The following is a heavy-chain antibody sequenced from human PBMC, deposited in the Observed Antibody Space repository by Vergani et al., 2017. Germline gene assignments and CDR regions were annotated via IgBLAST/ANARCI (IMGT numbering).Heavy chain of an antibody. CDR1: GYTFTDYY. CDR3: ATVGYYDYVWGSYKGELADY. CDR2: VDPEDGET. J-gene: IGHJ4*02. Sequence: VQLVQSGAEVKKPGATVKISCKVSGYTFTDYYIHWVQQAPGKGLEWMGLVDPEDGETIYAEKFQGRVTITADTSTDTAYMELSSLRSEDTAVYYCATVGYYDYVWGSYKGELADYWGQGTLVTVSS. V-gene: IGHV1-69-2*01. D-gene: IGHD3-16*01.